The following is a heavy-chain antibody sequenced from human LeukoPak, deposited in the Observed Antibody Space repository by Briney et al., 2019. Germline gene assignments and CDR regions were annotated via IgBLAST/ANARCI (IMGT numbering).Heavy chain of an antibody. D-gene: IGHD1-26*01. J-gene: IGHJ6*02. CDR1: GFTFSSYS. CDR3: ARAIGGSYVYYGMDV. V-gene: IGHV3-48*01. CDR2: ISSSSTI. Sequence: GGSLRLSCAASGFTFSSYSMNWVRQAPGKGLEWVSYISSSSTIYYADSVKGRFTISRDNAKNSLYLQMNSLRAEDTAVYYCARAIGGSYVYYGMDVWGQGTTVTVSS.